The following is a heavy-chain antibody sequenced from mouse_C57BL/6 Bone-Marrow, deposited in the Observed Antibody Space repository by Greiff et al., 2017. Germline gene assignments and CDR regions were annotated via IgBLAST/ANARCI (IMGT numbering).Heavy chain of an antibody. V-gene: IGHV1-82*01. CDR3: ACELDYFDY. Sequence: QVQLQQSGPELVKPGASVKISCKASGYAFSSSWMNWVKQRPGKGLEWIGRIYPGDGDTNYNGKFKGKATLTADKSSSTAYMQLSSLTSEDSAVYFCACELDYFDYWGQGTTLTVSS. CDR2: IYPGDGDT. J-gene: IGHJ2*01. CDR1: GYAFSSSW.